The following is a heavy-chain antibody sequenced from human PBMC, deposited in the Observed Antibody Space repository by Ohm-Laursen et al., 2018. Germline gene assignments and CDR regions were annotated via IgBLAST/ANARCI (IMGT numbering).Heavy chain of an antibody. CDR2: IDPHFGGT. Sequence: SVKVSCKVSGYTFSDFYIHWFRQAPIEGLEWMGWIDPHFGGTNYAPKFQGRVTMTSDTSVTTAFMALSSLRSDDTAVYYCAIQTHHEAFDIWGQGTMVTVSS. CDR1: GYTFSDFY. J-gene: IGHJ3*02. CDR3: AIQTHHEAFDI. V-gene: IGHV1-2*02.